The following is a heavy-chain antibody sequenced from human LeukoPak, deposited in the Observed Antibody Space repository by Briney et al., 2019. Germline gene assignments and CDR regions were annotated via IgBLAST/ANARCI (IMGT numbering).Heavy chain of an antibody. CDR2: IYYSGST. V-gene: IGHV4-59*08. Sequence: PETLSLTCTVSGGSISSYYWSWIRQPPGKGLEWIGYIYYSGSTNYNPSLKSRVTISVDTSKNQFSLKLSSVTAADTAVYYCARGTTVTMVRGVPPRFDYWGQGTLVTVSS. CDR3: ARGTTVTMVRGVPPRFDY. J-gene: IGHJ4*02. CDR1: GGSISSYY. D-gene: IGHD3-10*01.